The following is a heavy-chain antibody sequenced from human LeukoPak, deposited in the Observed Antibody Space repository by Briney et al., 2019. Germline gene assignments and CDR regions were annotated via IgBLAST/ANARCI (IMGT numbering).Heavy chain of an antibody. CDR2: INHSGST. V-gene: IGHV4-34*01. J-gene: IGHJ4*02. Sequence: SETLSLTCAVYGGSFSGYYWSWIRQPPGKGLEWIGEINHSGSTNYNPSLKSRVTISVDTSKNQFSLKLSSVTAADTAVYYCARGRPVDYWGRGTLVTVSS. CDR1: GGSFSGYY. CDR3: ARGRPVDY.